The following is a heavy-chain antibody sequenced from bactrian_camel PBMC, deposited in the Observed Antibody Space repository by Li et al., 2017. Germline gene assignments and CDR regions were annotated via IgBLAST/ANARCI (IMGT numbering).Heavy chain of an antibody. J-gene: IGHJ4*01. CDR2: ITRDGRT. D-gene: IGHD3*01. Sequence: VQLVESGGGSVQAGGSLRLSCSASGFTFDERDMGWYRQDSGLDCDLVASITRDGRTATDDSVKGRFTISRDNAKNTLYLQMNNLQPEDTAMYYCAADRTWGNILRGTPNYWGQGTQVTVS. CDR3: AADRTWGNILRGTPNY. CDR1: GFTFDERD. V-gene: IGHV3S53*01.